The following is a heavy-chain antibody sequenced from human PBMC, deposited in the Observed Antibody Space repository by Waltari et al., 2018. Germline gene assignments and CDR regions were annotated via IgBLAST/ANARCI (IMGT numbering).Heavy chain of an antibody. CDR1: GFTFSTYW. D-gene: IGHD4-4*01. CDR3: ARDPHYSNFDY. Sequence: EVHLVESGGGLVQPGGSLRLSCAASGFTFSTYWMTWVRQAPGKGREWLANIKDDGSEKNYVDSVKGRFTISRDNAKNSLYLQMNSLRAEDTAVYYCARDPHYSNFDYWGQGTLVTVSS. V-gene: IGHV3-7*01. J-gene: IGHJ4*02. CDR2: IKDDGSEK.